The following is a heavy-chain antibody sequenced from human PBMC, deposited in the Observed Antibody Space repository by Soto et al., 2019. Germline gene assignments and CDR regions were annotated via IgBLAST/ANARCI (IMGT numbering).Heavy chain of an antibody. D-gene: IGHD7-27*01. J-gene: IGHJ3*02. CDR1: GFTFDDYD. V-gene: IGHV3-9*01. CDR2: ISWNSGSI. CDR3: AKDRDIGDNNRGAFDI. Sequence: GGSLRLSCAASGFTFDDYDMHWVRHAPGKGMEWVSGISWNSGSIGYADSVKGRFTISRDNAKNSLYLQMNSLRAEDTALYYCAKDRDIGDNNRGAFDIWGQGTMVTV.